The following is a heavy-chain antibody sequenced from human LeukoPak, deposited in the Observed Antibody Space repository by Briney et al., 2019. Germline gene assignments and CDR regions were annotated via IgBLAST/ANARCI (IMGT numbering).Heavy chain of an antibody. Sequence: PSETLSLTCTVSGGSTSSYYWSWIRQPPGKGLEWIGYIYYSGSTNYNPSLKSRVTISVDTSKNQFSLKLSSVTAADTALYYCARHSFGLLTGYDAFDIWGQGTMVTVSS. V-gene: IGHV4-59*08. CDR1: GGSTSSYY. CDR3: ARHSFGLLTGYDAFDI. D-gene: IGHD3-9*01. CDR2: IYYSGST. J-gene: IGHJ3*02.